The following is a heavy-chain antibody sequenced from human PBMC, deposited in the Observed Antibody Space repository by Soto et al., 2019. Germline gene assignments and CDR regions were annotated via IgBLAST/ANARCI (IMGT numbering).Heavy chain of an antibody. V-gene: IGHV4-34*01. D-gene: IGHD1-7*01. CDR2: INHSGST. Sequence: SETLSLTCAVYGGSFSGYYWSWIRQPPGKGLEWIGEINHSGSTNYNPSLKSRVTISVDTSKNQFSLKLSSVTAADTAVYYCASSSITGTNGFYYYYYYGMDVWGQGTTVTGSS. J-gene: IGHJ6*02. CDR1: GGSFSGYY. CDR3: ASSSITGTNGFYYYYYYGMDV.